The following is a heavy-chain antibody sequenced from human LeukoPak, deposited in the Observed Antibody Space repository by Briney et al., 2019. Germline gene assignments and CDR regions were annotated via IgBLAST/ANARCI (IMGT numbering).Heavy chain of an antibody. CDR3: AKDMGPGFGDYTFDY. Sequence: GRSLRLSCAASGFMFDDYAMHWVRQGPGKGLEWVSPISWDGSDTYYADSVRGRFTISRDNSKNSLYLQMISLRADDTALYYCAKDMGPGFGDYTFDYWGQGTLVTVSS. D-gene: IGHD4-17*01. CDR2: ISWDGSDT. CDR1: GFMFDDYA. V-gene: IGHV3-43D*03. J-gene: IGHJ4*02.